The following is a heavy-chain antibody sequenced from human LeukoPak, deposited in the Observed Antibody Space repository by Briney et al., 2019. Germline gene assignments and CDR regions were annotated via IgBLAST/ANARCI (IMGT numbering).Heavy chain of an antibody. J-gene: IGHJ6*02. CDR2: IKEDGSER. CDR3: VSEGYNYYGMDV. Sequence: PGGSLRLSCAASGFTFSSYWMSWVRPAPGKGLEWVANIKEDGSERNYVDSVKGRFTISRDNAKNSLYLQMNSLRVADTAVYYCVSEGYNYYGMDVWGQGTTVTVSS. CDR1: GFTFSSYW. V-gene: IGHV3-7*01.